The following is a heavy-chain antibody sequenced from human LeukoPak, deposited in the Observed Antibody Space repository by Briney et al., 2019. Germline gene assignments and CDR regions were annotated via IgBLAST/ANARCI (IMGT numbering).Heavy chain of an antibody. V-gene: IGHV3-30*04. CDR1: GFTFSSYA. CDR2: ISYDGSNK. CDR3: AKRVSDYGHFDY. D-gene: IGHD4-17*01. Sequence: LSGGSLRLSCAASGFTFSSYAMHWVRQAPGKGLEWVAVISYDGSNKYYADSVKGRFTISRDNSKNTLYLQMTFLRAEDTAVYYCAKRVSDYGHFDYWGQGTPVTVSS. J-gene: IGHJ4*02.